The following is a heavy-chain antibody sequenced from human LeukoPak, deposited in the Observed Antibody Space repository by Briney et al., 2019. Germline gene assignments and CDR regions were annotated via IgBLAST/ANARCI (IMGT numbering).Heavy chain of an antibody. CDR2: ISWNSGSI. CDR1: GFTFDDYA. J-gene: IGHJ4*02. D-gene: IGHD1-26*01. Sequence: PGRSLRLSCAASGFTFDDYAMHWVRQAPGEGLEWVSGISWNSGSIGYADSVKGRFTISRDNAKNSLYLQMNSLRAEDTALYYCAKDMGWELLGSFDYWGQGTLVTVSS. CDR3: AKDMGWELLGSFDY. V-gene: IGHV3-9*01.